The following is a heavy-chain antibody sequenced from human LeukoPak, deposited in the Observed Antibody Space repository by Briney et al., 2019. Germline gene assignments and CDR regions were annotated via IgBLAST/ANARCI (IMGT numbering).Heavy chain of an antibody. D-gene: IGHD3-22*01. J-gene: IGHJ4*02. Sequence: GGSLRLSCAASGFTFSSYGMHWVRQAPGKGLEWVAVISYDGSNKYYADSVKGRFTISRDNSKNTLYLQMNSLRAEDTAVYYCARGPGGYFPFFDYWGQGTLVTVSS. CDR2: ISYDGSNK. CDR1: GFTFSSYG. V-gene: IGHV3-30*03. CDR3: ARGPGGYFPFFDY.